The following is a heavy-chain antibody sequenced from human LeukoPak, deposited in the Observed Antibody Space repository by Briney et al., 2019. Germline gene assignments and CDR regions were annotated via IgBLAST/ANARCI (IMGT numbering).Heavy chain of an antibody. CDR1: GFTFNNFG. J-gene: IGHJ4*02. Sequence: GMSLRLSCAASGFTFNNFGIHWVRQAPGKGLEWVSVISYSGSVQFYAGSVKGRFTISRDDSKNTVHMQMNRLRVEDTAVYYCGRSPRDSRDWTGTLDYWGQGALVTVSS. V-gene: IGHV3-30*03. CDR2: ISYSGSVQ. CDR3: GRSPRDSRDWTGTLDY. D-gene: IGHD2-21*02.